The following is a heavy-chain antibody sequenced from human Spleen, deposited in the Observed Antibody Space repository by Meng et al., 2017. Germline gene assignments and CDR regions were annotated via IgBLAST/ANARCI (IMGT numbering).Heavy chain of an antibody. Sequence: SLKISCTASGFIFDDYAMHWVRQAPGKGLEWVSGISWNSGKIDYADSVKGRFTISRDNAKNSLYLQMNSLRTEDTALYYCAKGHHGANDFWSGYYPIWGQGTLVTVSS. CDR1: GFIFDDYA. CDR2: ISWNSGKI. V-gene: IGHV3-9*01. J-gene: IGHJ4*02. D-gene: IGHD3-3*01. CDR3: AKGHHGANDFWSGYYPI.